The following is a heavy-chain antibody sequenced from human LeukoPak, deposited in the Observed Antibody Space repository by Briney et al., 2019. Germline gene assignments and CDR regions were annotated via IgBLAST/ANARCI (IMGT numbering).Heavy chain of an antibody. Sequence: GASLKISCKGSGYIFSNYWIGWVRQLPGRGLEWMGIIYPGDSDTRYSPSFQGQVTISAHNPISTAFLQWGSLKASDTAMYYCTRGIAAAAVTTFDYWGQGTLVTVSS. CDR1: GYIFSNYW. V-gene: IGHV5-51*04. D-gene: IGHD6-13*01. J-gene: IGHJ4*02. CDR2: IYPGDSDT. CDR3: TRGIAAAAVTTFDY.